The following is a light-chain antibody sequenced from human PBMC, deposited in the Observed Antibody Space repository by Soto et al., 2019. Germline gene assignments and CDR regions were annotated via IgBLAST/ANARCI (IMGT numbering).Light chain of an antibody. V-gene: IGKV1-27*01. Sequence: DIQMTQSPSSLSASLGDRVTITCRASQGIGDNLAWFQQKPGEDPRLLIYAASALQSGVPPRFSGGGSGTDFTLTINSLQPEDVATYYCQKYSSAPLTFGGGTKVEIK. CDR2: AAS. CDR1: QGIGDN. CDR3: QKYSSAPLT. J-gene: IGKJ4*01.